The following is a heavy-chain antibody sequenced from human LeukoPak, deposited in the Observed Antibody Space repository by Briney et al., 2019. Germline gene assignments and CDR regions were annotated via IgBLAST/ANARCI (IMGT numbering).Heavy chain of an antibody. CDR2: INVSGGSP. D-gene: IGHD6-19*01. V-gene: IGHV1-46*01. CDR1: AYTFTTYY. CDR3: SRDGVAGTYYFDY. Sequence: GAAVKVSCKASAYTFTTYYIHWVRQAPGQGVEWMGIINVSGGSPSSTQKFQSRVTITTNTSTSTAYMELSRLRSEDTAVYFCSRDGVAGTYYFDYWGQGTPVTVSS. J-gene: IGHJ4*02.